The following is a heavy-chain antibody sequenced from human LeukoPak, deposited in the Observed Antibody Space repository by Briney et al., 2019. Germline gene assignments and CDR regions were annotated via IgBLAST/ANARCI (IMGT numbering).Heavy chain of an antibody. J-gene: IGHJ4*02. D-gene: IGHD6-25*01. CDR2: ISTYNGDT. CDR3: LRDAQRPRLTPDY. CDR1: GYTFNTYG. Sequence: ASVKVSCKASGYTFNTYGITWVRQAPGQGLEWMGWISTYNGDTSYVQNLQGRVTMTTDTSTSTAYMELMSLRSDDTAVYYCLRDAQRPRLTPDYWGQGTLVTVSS. V-gene: IGHV1-18*01.